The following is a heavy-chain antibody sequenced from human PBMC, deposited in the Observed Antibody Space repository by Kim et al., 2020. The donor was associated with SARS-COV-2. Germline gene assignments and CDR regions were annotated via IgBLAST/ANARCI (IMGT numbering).Heavy chain of an antibody. CDR3: ARDELRRGVFDY. Sequence: GGSLRLSCVGSGFTFSNYEMTWVRQAPGKGLECVSYISSSGTTVYYADSVKGRFTISRDNTQNSLYLHMNNLRADDTAFYYCARDELRRGVFDYWGQGTLVTVSS. CDR1: GFTFSNYE. D-gene: IGHD1-7*01. J-gene: IGHJ4*02. CDR2: ISSSGTTV. V-gene: IGHV3-48*03.